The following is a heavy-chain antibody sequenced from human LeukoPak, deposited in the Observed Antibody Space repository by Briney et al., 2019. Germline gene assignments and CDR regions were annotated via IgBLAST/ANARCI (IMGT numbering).Heavy chain of an antibody. V-gene: IGHV1-69*05. Sequence: GASVKVSCKASGGTLSGYAISWVRQAPGQGLEWMGGIIPIYGTPHSAQKFQGRVTITTDESTSTAFMDLSSLRSEDTAVYYCARGKLGYYNYHMDAWGKGTTVTVSS. CDR2: IIPIYGTP. D-gene: IGHD3-3*02. CDR3: ARGKLGYYNYHMDA. CDR1: GGTLSGYA. J-gene: IGHJ6*03.